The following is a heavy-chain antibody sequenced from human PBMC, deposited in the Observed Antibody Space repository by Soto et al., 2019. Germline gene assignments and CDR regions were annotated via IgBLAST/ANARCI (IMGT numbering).Heavy chain of an antibody. CDR3: ARQGGYCSSTNCYGYYAMDA. V-gene: IGHV4-30-4*02. J-gene: IGHJ6*02. CDR1: GGSISSGDYY. D-gene: IGHD2-2*01. Sequence: SDTLSLTCTVSGGSISSGDYYWSWIRQPPGKGLEWIGYIYYSGSTYYNPSLESRVSISVDTSKNQFSLRVTSVTAADTALYYCARQGGYCSSTNCYGYYAMDAWGQGTTVTVSS. CDR2: IYYSGST.